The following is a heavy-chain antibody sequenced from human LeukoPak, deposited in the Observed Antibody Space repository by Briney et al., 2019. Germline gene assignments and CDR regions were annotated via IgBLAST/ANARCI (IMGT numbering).Heavy chain of an antibody. D-gene: IGHD6-25*01. CDR3: AREVGSGTFDI. CDR1: AYSLTDHY. CDR2: ISPNTGGT. V-gene: IGHV1-2*02. J-gene: IGHJ3*02. Sequence: ASVKVSCKASAYSLTDHYVHWVRQATGEGLEWMGWISPNTGGTIYAQKFQGRVTMTRDTSIITAYMELSKLRSDDTAFYYCAREVGSGTFDIWGQGTMVTASS.